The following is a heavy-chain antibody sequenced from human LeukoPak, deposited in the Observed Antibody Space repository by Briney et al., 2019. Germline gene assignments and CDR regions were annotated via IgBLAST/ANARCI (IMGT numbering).Heavy chain of an antibody. Sequence: GGSLRLSCAASGFTFSDYYMSWVRQAPGKGLEWVSVIYSGGTTNYADSVEGRFSISRDNSKNTLYLQMNSLRAEDTAVYYCARLSYRSSSSCCVWGQGTLVTVSS. D-gene: IGHD2-2*01. V-gene: IGHV3-66*04. CDR1: GFTFSDYY. CDR2: IYSGGTT. J-gene: IGHJ4*02. CDR3: ARLSYRSSSSCCV.